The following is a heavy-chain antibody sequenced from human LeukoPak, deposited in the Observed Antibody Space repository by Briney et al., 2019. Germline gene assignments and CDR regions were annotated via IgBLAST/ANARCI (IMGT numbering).Heavy chain of an antibody. CDR1: GFTFSSYA. V-gene: IGHV3-66*04. CDR2: IYSGGST. D-gene: IGHD3-22*01. Sequence: GGSLRLSCAASGFTFSSYAMSWVRQAPGKGLEWVSVIYSGGSTYYADSVKGRFTISRDNSKNTLYLQMNSLRAEDTAVYYCARPYYYDTWGQGTLVTVSS. J-gene: IGHJ4*02. CDR3: ARPYYYDT.